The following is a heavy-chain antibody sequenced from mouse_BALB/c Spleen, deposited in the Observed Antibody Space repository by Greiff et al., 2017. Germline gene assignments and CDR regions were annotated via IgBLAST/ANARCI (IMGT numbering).Heavy chain of an antibody. Sequence: DVMLVESGGELVKPGGSLKLSCAASGFTFSSYGMSWVRQTPDKRLEWVANISSGGSYTYYPDSVKGRFTISRDNAKNTLYLQLSSLKSEDTAMYYCARHVTGTGAMDYWGQGTSVTVSS. V-gene: IGHV5-6*02. CDR1: GFTFSSYG. J-gene: IGHJ4*01. CDR2: ISSGGSYT. CDR3: ARHVTGTGAMDY. D-gene: IGHD4-1*01.